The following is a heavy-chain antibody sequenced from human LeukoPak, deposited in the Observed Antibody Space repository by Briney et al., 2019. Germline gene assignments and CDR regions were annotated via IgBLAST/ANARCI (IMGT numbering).Heavy chain of an antibody. CDR3: ARDSSLSEWLSPFDY. Sequence: PGGSLRLSCAASGFTFSSYSMNWVRQAPGKGLEWVSSISSSSSYRYYADSVKGRFTISRDDAKNSLYLQMNSLRAEDTAVYYCARDSSLSEWLSPFDYWGQGTLVTVSS. V-gene: IGHV3-21*01. CDR1: GFTFSSYS. D-gene: IGHD3-3*01. CDR2: ISSSSSYR. J-gene: IGHJ4*02.